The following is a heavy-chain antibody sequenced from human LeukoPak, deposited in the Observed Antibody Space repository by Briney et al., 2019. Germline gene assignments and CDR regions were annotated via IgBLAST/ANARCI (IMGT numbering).Heavy chain of an antibody. CDR3: ARRLRGEVIARPFDY. V-gene: IGHV3-23*01. Sequence: GGSLRLSCAASGFTFGTYAMSWVRQAPGKGLEWVSTIDNSGGYTYYADSVKGRFTISRDNSKNTLFLQMNSLRAEDSAVYYCARRLRGEVIARPFDYWGQGTLVTVSS. J-gene: IGHJ4*02. D-gene: IGHD6-6*01. CDR1: GFTFGTYA. CDR2: IDNSGGYT.